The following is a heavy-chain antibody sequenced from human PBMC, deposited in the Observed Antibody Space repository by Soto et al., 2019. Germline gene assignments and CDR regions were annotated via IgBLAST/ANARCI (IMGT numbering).Heavy chain of an antibody. V-gene: IGHV4-39*07. J-gene: IGHJ5*02. Sequence: PSETLSLTCTVSGASLRSSTYQWGWIRQPPGRGLEWIGSAYYSESTYYNPSLKGRVTISVDTSKNQFSLKVRSVTASDTAVYYCARGSEAWFDPWGQGTLVTVSS. CDR1: GASLRSSTYQ. CDR3: ARGSEAWFDP. CDR2: AYYSEST.